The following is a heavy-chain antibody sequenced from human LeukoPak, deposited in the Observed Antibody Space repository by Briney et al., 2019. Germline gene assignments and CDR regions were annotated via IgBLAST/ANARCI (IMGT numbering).Heavy chain of an antibody. V-gene: IGHV1-69*13. CDR1: GGTFSSYA. J-gene: IGHJ4*02. D-gene: IGHD2-2*01. CDR3: AGGIIIVPALMQANDFDH. CDR2: IIPIFGTA. Sequence: SVKVSCKASGGTFSSYAISWVRQAPGQGLEWMGGIIPIFGTANYAQKFQGRVTITADESTSTAYMELSSLRSEDTAVYYCAGGIIIVPALMQANDFDHWGQGTLVTVSS.